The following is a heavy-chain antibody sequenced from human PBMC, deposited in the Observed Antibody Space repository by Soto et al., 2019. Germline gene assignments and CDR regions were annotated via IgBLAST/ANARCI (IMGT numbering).Heavy chain of an antibody. D-gene: IGHD3-9*01. V-gene: IGHV3-30*18. J-gene: IGHJ3*02. CDR2: ISYDGSNK. Sequence: PGGSLRLSCAASGFTFSSYGMHWVRQAPGKGLEWVAVISYDGSNKYYADSVKGRFTISRDNSKNTLYLQMNSLRAEDTAVYYCAKDSDILTGYGDDAFDIWGQGTMVTVSS. CDR3: AKDSDILTGYGDDAFDI. CDR1: GFTFSSYG.